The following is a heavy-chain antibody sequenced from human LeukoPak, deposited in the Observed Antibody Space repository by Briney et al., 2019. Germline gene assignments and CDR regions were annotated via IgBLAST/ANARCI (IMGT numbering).Heavy chain of an antibody. Sequence: GGSLRLSCAASGFTFSSYWMSWVRQAPGKGLEWVANIKQDGSEKYYVDSVKGRFTISRDNAKNSPYLQMNSLRAEDTAVYYCARDAGSPQPPAILIAGGSYLDWFDPWGQGTLVTVSS. J-gene: IGHJ5*02. CDR3: ARDAGSPQPPAILIAGGSYLDWFDP. CDR1: GFTFSSYW. V-gene: IGHV3-7*01. D-gene: IGHD1-26*01. CDR2: IKQDGSEK.